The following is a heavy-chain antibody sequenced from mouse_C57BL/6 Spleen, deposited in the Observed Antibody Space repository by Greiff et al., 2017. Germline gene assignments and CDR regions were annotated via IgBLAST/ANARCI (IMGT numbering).Heavy chain of an antibody. D-gene: IGHD2-5*01. V-gene: IGHV5-17*01. CDR2: ISSVSSTI. CDR1: GFTFSDYG. CDR3: ARGDCSTYAIDY. Sequence: EVKLVESGGGLVKPGGSLKLSCAASGFTFSDYGMHWVRQAPEKGMEWVAYISSVSSTIYYADTVKGRFTISRDNAKNTLFLQMTSLRSEDTAMYYCARGDCSTYAIDYWGQGTSVTVSS. J-gene: IGHJ4*01.